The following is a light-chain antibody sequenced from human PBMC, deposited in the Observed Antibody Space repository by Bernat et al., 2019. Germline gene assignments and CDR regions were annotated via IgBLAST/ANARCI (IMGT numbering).Light chain of an antibody. Sequence: QSILTQPPSASGTPGQRVTIYWSGGSTNIGSNTVNWYQQVPGTAPKLLIFSKNQRPSGVPDRFSGSKSGTSASLAISGLQPDDEADYYCGTWDDSLNVWLFGGGTKLTVL. J-gene: IGLJ2*01. V-gene: IGLV1-44*01. CDR3: GTWDDSLNVWL. CDR2: SKN. CDR1: STNIGSNT.